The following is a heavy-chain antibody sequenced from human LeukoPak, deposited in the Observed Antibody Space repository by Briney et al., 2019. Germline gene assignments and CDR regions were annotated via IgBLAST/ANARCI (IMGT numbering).Heavy chain of an antibody. CDR2: IPYSGST. D-gene: IGHD3-10*01. J-gene: IGHJ4*02. Sequence: SETLSLTCTVSGDSISSSSYYWGWIRQPPGKGLEWIGSIPYSGSTYYNPSLKSRVTISVDTSKNQFSLKLSSVTAADTAVYYCARCKDYYVSGSYYKTFDYWGQGTLVTVSS. CDR3: ARCKDYYVSGSYYKTFDY. V-gene: IGHV4-39*07. CDR1: GDSISSSSYY.